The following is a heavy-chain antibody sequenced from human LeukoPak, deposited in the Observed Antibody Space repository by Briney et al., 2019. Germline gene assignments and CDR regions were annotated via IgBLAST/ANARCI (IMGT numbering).Heavy chain of an antibody. CDR2: INTNTGNP. CDR3: ARVHPTLGPYFDL. CDR1: GYTFTSYA. V-gene: IGHV7-4-1*02. D-gene: IGHD2/OR15-2a*01. Sequence: ASVKVSCKASGYTFTSYAMYWVRQAPGQGLEWMGWINTNTGNPTYAQGFTGRFVFSLDTSVSTAYLQISSLKAEDTAVYYCARVHPTLGPYFDLWGRGTLVTVSS. J-gene: IGHJ2*01.